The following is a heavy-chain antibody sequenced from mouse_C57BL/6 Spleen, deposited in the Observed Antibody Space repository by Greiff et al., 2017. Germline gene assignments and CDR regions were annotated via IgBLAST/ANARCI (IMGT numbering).Heavy chain of an antibody. J-gene: IGHJ4*01. CDR3: ARWGRAQGYYAMDY. V-gene: IGHV1-80*01. Sequence: VQLQQSGAELVKPGASVKISCKASGYAFSSYWMNWVKQRPGKGLEWIGQIYPGDGDTNYNGKFKGKATLTADKSSSTAYMQLSSLTSEDSAVYFCARWGRAQGYYAMDYWGQGTSVTVSS. D-gene: IGHD3-2*02. CDR1: GYAFSSYW. CDR2: IYPGDGDT.